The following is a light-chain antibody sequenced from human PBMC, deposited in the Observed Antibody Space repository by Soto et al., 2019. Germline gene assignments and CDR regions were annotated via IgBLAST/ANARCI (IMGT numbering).Light chain of an antibody. CDR3: SSYGGSNTLV. CDR1: GSDIGAYNY. J-gene: IGLJ3*02. V-gene: IGLV2-14*03. Sequence: QSVLTQPASVSGSPGQSITISCTGTGSDIGAYNYVSWYQQHPGKAPKLLIFDVRNRPSGVSSRFSGSKSGNTASLTFFGLQAEDEADYYCSSYGGSNTLVFGGGTKVTAL. CDR2: DVR.